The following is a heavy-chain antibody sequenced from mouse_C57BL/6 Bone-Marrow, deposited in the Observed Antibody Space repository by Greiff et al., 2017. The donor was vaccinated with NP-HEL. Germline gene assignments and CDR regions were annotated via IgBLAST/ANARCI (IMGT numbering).Heavy chain of an antibody. J-gene: IGHJ3*01. CDR3: ARWSYGSPAWFAY. V-gene: IGHV1-22*01. D-gene: IGHD1-1*01. CDR1: GYTFTDYN. Sequence: EVKLVESGPELVKPGASVKMSCKASGYTFTDYNMHWVKQSHGKSLEWIGYINPNNGGTSYNQKFKGKATLTVNKSYSTAYMELRSLTSEDSAVYYCARWSYGSPAWFAYWGQGTLVTVSA. CDR2: INPNNGGT.